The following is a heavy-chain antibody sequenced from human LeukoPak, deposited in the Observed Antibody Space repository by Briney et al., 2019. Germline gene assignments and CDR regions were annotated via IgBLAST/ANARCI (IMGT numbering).Heavy chain of an antibody. D-gene: IGHD3/OR15-3a*01. CDR3: ARSHSVWTSFEY. J-gene: IGHJ4*02. V-gene: IGHV4-59*01. CDR2: IYYSGST. Sequence: SETLSLTFTVCGGSISIYSWSCIRQPPGKGLEWIGYIYYSGSTNYNPSLKSRVTISVDTSKNQFSLKLSSVTAADTAVYYCARSHSVWTSFEYWGQGTLVTVSS. CDR1: GGSISIYS.